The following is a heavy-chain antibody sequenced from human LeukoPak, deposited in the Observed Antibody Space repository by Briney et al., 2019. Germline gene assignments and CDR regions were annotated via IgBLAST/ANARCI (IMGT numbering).Heavy chain of an antibody. J-gene: IGHJ6*03. CDR1: GFTFSDYY. Sequence: PGGSLRLSWAASGFTFSDYYMSWIRQAPGKGLEWVSYISSSDSTIYSADSVKGRFTISRDNAKNSLYLQMNSLRAEDTAVYYCARLLMVRGVISHMDVWGKGTTVTVSS. D-gene: IGHD3-10*01. V-gene: IGHV3-11*04. CDR2: ISSSDSTI. CDR3: ARLLMVRGVISHMDV.